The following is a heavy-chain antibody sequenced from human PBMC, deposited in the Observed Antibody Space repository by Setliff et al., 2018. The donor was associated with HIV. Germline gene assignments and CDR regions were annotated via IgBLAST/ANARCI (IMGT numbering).Heavy chain of an antibody. D-gene: IGHD4-4*01. V-gene: IGHV3-21*05. J-gene: IGHJ4*02. CDR2: ISSSSSYT. CDR3: AKTQTVITVYGPFDS. CDR1: GFTFSSYS. Sequence: PGGSLRLSCAASGFTFSSYSMHWVRQAPGKGLEWVSYISSSSSYTNYADSVKGRFTVSRDNSNNTVYLQMNSLRAEDTAMYYCAKTQTVITVYGPFDSWGQGTLVTVSS.